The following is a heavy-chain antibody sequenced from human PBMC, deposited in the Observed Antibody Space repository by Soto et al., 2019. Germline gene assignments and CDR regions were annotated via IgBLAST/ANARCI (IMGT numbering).Heavy chain of an antibody. D-gene: IGHD2-15*01. J-gene: IGHJ6*02. CDR3: ARGDIVVVVAARDGMDV. V-gene: IGHV4-31*03. CDR1: GGSISSGGYY. Sequence: PSETLSLTCTVSGGSISSGGYYWSWIRQHPGKGLEWIGYIYYSGSTYYNPSLKSRVTISVDTSKNQFSLKLSSVTAADTAVYYCARGDIVVVVAARDGMDVWGQGTTVTVSS. CDR2: IYYSGST.